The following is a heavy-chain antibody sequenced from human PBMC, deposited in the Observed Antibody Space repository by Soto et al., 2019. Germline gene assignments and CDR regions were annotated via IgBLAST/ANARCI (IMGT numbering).Heavy chain of an antibody. CDR3: AKDQASGQGSFDS. V-gene: IGHV3-30*18. Sequence: VKLVESGGGVVQPGGSLRLSCAASGFTFNIYGMHWVRQAPDKGLEWVALISYDGSTQYYADSVKGRFTISRDNAKNTLFLQMNSLRADATAVYYCAKDQASGQGSFDSWGQGTLGTVSS. J-gene: IGHJ4*02. CDR2: ISYDGSTQ. CDR1: GFTFNIYG.